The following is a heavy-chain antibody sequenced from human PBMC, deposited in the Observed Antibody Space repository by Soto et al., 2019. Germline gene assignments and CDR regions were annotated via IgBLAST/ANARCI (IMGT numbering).Heavy chain of an antibody. Sequence: GSLRLSCAASGFTFSNAWMSWVRQAPGKGLEWVGRIKSKTDGGTTDYAAPVKGRFTISRDDSKNTLYLQMNSLKTEDTAVYYCTTMSEGGYYVVDYWGQGTLVTVSS. CDR3: TTMSEGGYYVVDY. J-gene: IGHJ4*02. CDR1: GFTFSNAW. CDR2: IKSKTDGGTT. D-gene: IGHD3-22*01. V-gene: IGHV3-15*01.